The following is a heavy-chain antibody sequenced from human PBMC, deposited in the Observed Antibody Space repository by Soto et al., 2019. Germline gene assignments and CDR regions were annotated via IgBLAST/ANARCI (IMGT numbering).Heavy chain of an antibody. CDR1: GGSISSYY. CDR3: ARQGGWGSGAFDI. Sequence: PSETLSLTCTVSGGSISSYYWSWIRQPPGKGLEWIGYIYYSGSTNYNPSLKSRVTISVDTSKNQFSLKLSSVTAADTAVYYCARQGGWGSGAFDIWGQGTMVTVSS. D-gene: IGHD7-27*01. CDR2: IYYSGST. J-gene: IGHJ3*02. V-gene: IGHV4-59*08.